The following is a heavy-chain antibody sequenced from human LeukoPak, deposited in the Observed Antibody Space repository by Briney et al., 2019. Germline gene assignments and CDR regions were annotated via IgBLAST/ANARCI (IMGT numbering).Heavy chain of an antibody. CDR3: ARITHWGFVWYFDL. J-gene: IGHJ2*01. D-gene: IGHD7-27*01. CDR2: IYYSGST. V-gene: IGHV4-59*01. Sequence: PSETLSLTCTVSGGSISSSYWSWIRQPPGKGLEWIGYIYYSGSTNYNPSLKSRLTISVDTSKNQFSLKLSSVTAADTAVYCCARITHWGFVWYFDLWGRGTLVTVSS. CDR1: GGSISSSY.